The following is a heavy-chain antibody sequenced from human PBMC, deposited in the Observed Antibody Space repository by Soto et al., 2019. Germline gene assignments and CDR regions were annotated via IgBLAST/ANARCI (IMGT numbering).Heavy chain of an antibody. J-gene: IGHJ6*01. CDR2: SRNRVNSHTT. D-gene: IGHD1-26*01. CDR3: TRGLLGGAPSYTFHGMDV. CDR1: GFTFSDHY. Sequence: GGSLILSYAASGFTFSDHYMDWVRQAPGKGQEWVARSRNRVNSHTTEYAASVKGRFTISRDESKSSLYLQMNSLKIEDTAVYYCTRGLLGGAPSYTFHGMDVWGQGTTVTVSS. V-gene: IGHV3-72*01.